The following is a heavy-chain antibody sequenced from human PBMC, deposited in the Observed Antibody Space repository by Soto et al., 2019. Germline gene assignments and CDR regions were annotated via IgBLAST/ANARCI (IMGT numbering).Heavy chain of an antibody. CDR1: GFTFSGSA. V-gene: IGHV3-73*01. Sequence: EVQLVESGGGLVQPGGSLKLSCAASGFTFSGSAMHWVRQASGKGLEWVGRIRSKANSYATAYAASVKGRSTISRDDSKNTAYLQMNSLKTEDTAVYYCTRHDRVSSGYDYWGQGTLVTVSS. CDR2: IRSKANSYAT. CDR3: TRHDRVSSGYDY. J-gene: IGHJ4*02. D-gene: IGHD5-12*01.